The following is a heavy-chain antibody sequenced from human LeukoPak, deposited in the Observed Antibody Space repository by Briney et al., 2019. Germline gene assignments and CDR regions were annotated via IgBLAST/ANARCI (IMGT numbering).Heavy chain of an antibody. J-gene: IGHJ2*01. CDR2: IIPIFGTA. CDR3: ARGTVNWYFDL. D-gene: IGHD4-17*01. CDR1: GYTLTELS. V-gene: IGHV1-69*05. Sequence: GASVKVSCKVSGYTLTELSMHWVRQAPGKGLEWMGGIIPIFGTANYAQKFQGRVTITTDESTSTAYMELSSLRSEDTAVYYCARGTVNWYFDLWGRGTLVTVSS.